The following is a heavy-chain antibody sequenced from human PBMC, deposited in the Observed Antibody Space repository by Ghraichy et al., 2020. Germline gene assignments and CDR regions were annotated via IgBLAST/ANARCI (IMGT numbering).Heavy chain of an antibody. CDR2: VSGYSGNT. CDR1: GYTFNSDG. J-gene: IGHJ4*02. CDR3: ATDGASGHYRFDH. V-gene: IGHV1-18*01. Sequence: ASVKVSCKASGYTFNSDGISWVRQAPGQGLEWMGWVSGYSGNTNYEQKVQGRVTMTTNTSTRTAYMKLRSLPSDEPSVYYCATDGASGHYRFDHWGQGTLVTVSS. D-gene: IGHD3-22*01.